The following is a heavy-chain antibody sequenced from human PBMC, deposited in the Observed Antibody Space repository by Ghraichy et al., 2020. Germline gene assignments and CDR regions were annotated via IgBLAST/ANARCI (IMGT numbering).Heavy chain of an antibody. CDR1: GFTFSSFT. Sequence: GGSLRLSCAASGFTFSSFTMNWVRQAPGKGLEWVSSIGSSSSYIYYADSVKGRFTISRDNAKNLLYMQMNSLRAEDTAVYYCARPNVHGERYYYYYMYFWGRGNTVTVSS. V-gene: IGHV3-21*01. D-gene: IGHD2-8*01. CDR3: ARPNVHGERYYYYYMYF. CDR2: IGSSSSYI. J-gene: IGHJ6*03.